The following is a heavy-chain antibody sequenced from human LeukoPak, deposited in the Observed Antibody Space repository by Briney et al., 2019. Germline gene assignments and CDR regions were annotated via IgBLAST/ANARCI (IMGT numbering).Heavy chain of an antibody. D-gene: IGHD2-15*01. J-gene: IGHJ5*02. CDR3: ARDSGWNWFDP. Sequence: SETLSLTCTVSGGSISSYYWSWIRQPPGKGLGWIGYIYYSGSTNYNPSLKSRVTMSVDTSKNQFSLKLSSVTAADTAVYYCARDSGWNWFDPWGQGTLVTVSS. CDR1: GGSISSYY. CDR2: IYYSGST. V-gene: IGHV4-59*12.